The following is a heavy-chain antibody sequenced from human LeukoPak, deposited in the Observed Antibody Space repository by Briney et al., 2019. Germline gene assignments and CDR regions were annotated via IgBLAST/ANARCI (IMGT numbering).Heavy chain of an antibody. CDR3: VRDFSCSGGSCPLFDY. CDR1: GFPLRNYA. J-gene: IGHJ4*02. CDR2: INENGVYT. D-gene: IGHD2-15*01. Sequence: GGSLRLSCAASGFPLRNYAMSWVRQAPGKGLDWVSGINENGVYTYYADSVKGRVTISRDNPENTLYLHMSSLRAEDTAIYYCVRDFSCSGGSCPLFDYWGQGTLVTVSA. V-gene: IGHV3-23*01.